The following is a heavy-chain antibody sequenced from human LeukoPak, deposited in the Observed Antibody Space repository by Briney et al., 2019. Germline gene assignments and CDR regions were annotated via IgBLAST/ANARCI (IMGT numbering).Heavy chain of an antibody. Sequence: GGSLRLSCVASGFTFSASYMTWVRQPPGKGLEWLSYISGNSGDTNYADSVKGRFTISRDNSKNTLSLQINSLRPEDTAVYYCARDPQRSYSGYEIDYWGQGTLVTVSS. V-gene: IGHV3-11*06. CDR1: GFTFSASY. D-gene: IGHD5-12*01. CDR3: ARDPQRSYSGYEIDY. CDR2: ISGNSGDT. J-gene: IGHJ4*02.